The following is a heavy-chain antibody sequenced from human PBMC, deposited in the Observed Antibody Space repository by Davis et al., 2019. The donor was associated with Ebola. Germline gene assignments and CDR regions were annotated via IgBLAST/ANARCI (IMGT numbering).Heavy chain of an antibody. Sequence: PGGSLRLSCAASGFTFSSYGMHWVRQAPGKGLEWVAVISYDGSNKYYADSVKGRFTISRDNSKNTLYLQMNSLRAEDTAVYYCAKDTETHGYRGYYYGMDVWGQGTTVTVSS. CDR1: GFTFSSYG. J-gene: IGHJ6*02. CDR3: AKDTETHGYRGYYYGMDV. D-gene: IGHD6-25*01. V-gene: IGHV3-30*18. CDR2: ISYDGSNK.